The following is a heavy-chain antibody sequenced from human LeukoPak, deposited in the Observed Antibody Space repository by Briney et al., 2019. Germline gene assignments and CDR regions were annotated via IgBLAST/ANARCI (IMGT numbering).Heavy chain of an antibody. J-gene: IGHJ4*02. D-gene: IGHD2-2*01. CDR3: ARVKVVVVPAAMDY. Sequence: SETLSLTCAVYGGSFSGYHWSWIRQPPGKGLEWIGEINHSGSTNYNPSLKSRVTISVDTSKSQFSLKLSSVTAADTAVYYCARVKVVVVPAAMDYWGQGTLVTVSS. CDR1: GGSFSGYH. CDR2: INHSGST. V-gene: IGHV4-34*01.